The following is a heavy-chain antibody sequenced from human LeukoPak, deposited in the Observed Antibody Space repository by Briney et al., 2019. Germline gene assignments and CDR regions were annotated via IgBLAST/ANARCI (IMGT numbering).Heavy chain of an antibody. CDR2: ISYGGSNK. D-gene: IGHD3-10*01. Sequence: GRSLRLSCAASGFTFSSYAMHWVRQAPGKGLEWVAVISYGGSNKYYADSVKGRFTISRDNSKNTLYLQMNSLRAEDTAVYYCARYNYGSGSYPDYWGQGTLVTVSS. V-gene: IGHV3-30*04. J-gene: IGHJ4*02. CDR1: GFTFSSYA. CDR3: ARYNYGSGSYPDY.